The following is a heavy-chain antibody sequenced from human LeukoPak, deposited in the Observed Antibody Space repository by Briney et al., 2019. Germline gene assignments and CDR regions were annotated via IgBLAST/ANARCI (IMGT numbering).Heavy chain of an antibody. J-gene: IGHJ4*02. Sequence: PSETLSLTCAVYGGSFSGYYWSWIRQPPGKGLEWIGEINHSGSTNYNPSLKSRVTISVDTSKNQFSLKLSSVTAADTGVYYCARGPITYDYVWGSYPKNYYFDYWGQGTLVTVSS. CDR3: ARGPITYDYVWGSYPKNYYFDY. CDR1: GGSFSGYY. D-gene: IGHD3-16*02. V-gene: IGHV4-34*01. CDR2: INHSGST.